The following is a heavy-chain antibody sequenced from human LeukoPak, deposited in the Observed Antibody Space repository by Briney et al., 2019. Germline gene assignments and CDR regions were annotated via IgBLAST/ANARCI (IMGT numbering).Heavy chain of an antibody. J-gene: IGHJ4*02. CDR1: GGSMSSYY. V-gene: IGHV4-59*01. CDR2: IYYRGGT. Sequence: SETLSLTCTVSGGSMSSYYWTWIRQPPGKGLEWIGYIYYRGGTNYNPSLKSRVSISVDTSKNQFSLKLSSVTAADTGVYYCARVVSSWSQLDYWGQGTLVTVPS. CDR3: ARVVSSWSQLDY. D-gene: IGHD6-13*01.